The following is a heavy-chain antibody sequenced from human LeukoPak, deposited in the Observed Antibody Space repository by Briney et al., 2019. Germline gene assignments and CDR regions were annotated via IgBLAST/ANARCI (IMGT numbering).Heavy chain of an antibody. CDR3: AKSAVAVHNWFDP. D-gene: IGHD6-19*01. Sequence: GGSLRLSCAASGFTFSSYAMSWVRQAPGKGLEWVSPIIGIGSGTYYADSVKGRFTIPRDNSKNTLYMQMNSLRAEDTAVYYCAKSAVAVHNWFDPWGQGTLVTVSS. CDR2: IIGIGSGT. V-gene: IGHV3-23*01. CDR1: GFTFSSYA. J-gene: IGHJ5*02.